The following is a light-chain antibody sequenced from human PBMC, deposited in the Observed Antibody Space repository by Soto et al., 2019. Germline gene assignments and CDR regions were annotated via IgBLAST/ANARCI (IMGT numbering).Light chain of an antibody. CDR2: EVN. J-gene: IGLJ2*01. Sequence: QSALTQPPSAYGSPGQSVTFSCTGTSSDIGAYVSWYQHHPGKAPKLVISEVNKRPSGVPDRFSGSKSGNTASLTVSGLQAEDEADYYCGSYAGNNIFLFGGGTKVTVL. V-gene: IGLV2-8*01. CDR3: GSYAGNNIFL. CDR1: SSDIGAY.